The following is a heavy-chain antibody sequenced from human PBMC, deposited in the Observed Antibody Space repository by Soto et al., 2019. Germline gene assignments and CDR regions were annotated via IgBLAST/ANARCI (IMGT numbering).Heavy chain of an antibody. J-gene: IGHJ4*02. CDR1: GGSFSGYY. CDR2: INHSGST. Sequence: PSETLSLTCAVYGGSFSGYYWSWIRQPPGKGLERIGEINHSGSTNYNPSLKSRVTISVDTSKSQFSLKLSSVTAADTAVYYCARVVRIAAAGRALGYWGQGTLVTVSS. CDR3: ARVVRIAAAGRALGY. V-gene: IGHV4-34*01. D-gene: IGHD6-13*01.